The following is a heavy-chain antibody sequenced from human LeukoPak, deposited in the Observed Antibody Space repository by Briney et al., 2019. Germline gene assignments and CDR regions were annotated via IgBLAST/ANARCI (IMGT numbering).Heavy chain of an antibody. D-gene: IGHD6-6*01. J-gene: IGHJ6*03. CDR1: GGTFSSYA. CDR2: IIPIFGTA. Sequence: SVKVSCKASGGTFSSYAISWVRQAPGQGLEWMGGIIPIFGTANYAQKFQGRVTITADESTSTAYMELSSLRSEDTAVYYCARDVAARPPYYYYYYYMDVWGKGTTVTVSS. V-gene: IGHV1-69*13. CDR3: ARDVAARPPYYYYYYYMDV.